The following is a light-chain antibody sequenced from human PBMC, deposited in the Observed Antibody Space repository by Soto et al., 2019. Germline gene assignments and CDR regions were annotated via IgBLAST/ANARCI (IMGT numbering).Light chain of an antibody. V-gene: IGLV2-11*01. Sequence: QSALTQPASVSGSPGQSITISCTGTNSDVGDYNYVSWYQQFPGKAPKLMIYDVNKRPSGVPDRFSGSKSANTASLTISGLQTEDEADYYCCSYAGSYNLVFGGGTKLTVL. CDR2: DVN. CDR1: NSDVGDYNY. CDR3: CSYAGSYNLV. J-gene: IGLJ2*01.